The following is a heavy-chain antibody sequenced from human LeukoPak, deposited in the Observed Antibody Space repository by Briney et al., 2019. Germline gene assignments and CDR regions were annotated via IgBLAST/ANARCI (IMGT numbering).Heavy chain of an antibody. J-gene: IGHJ4*02. Sequence: SETLSLTCTVSGGSISSYYWSWIRQPPGKGLEWIGYIYYSGSTNYNPSLKSRVTISVDTSKNQFSLKLSSVTAADTAVYYCARGVSAALWFGEQYYFDYWGQGTLVTVSS. CDR3: ARGVSAALWFGEQYYFDY. CDR2: IYYSGST. CDR1: GGSISSYY. D-gene: IGHD3-10*01. V-gene: IGHV4-59*12.